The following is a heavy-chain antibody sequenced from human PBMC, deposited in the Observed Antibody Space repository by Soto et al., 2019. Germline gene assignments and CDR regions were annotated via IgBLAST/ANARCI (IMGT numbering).Heavy chain of an antibody. Sequence: GGSLRLSCAASGFTFSSYGMHWVRHAPGKVLEWVAVISYDGSNKYYADSVKGRFTISRDNSKNTLYLQMNSLRAEDTAVYYCAKVLGHYDSSGPAGGAFDIWGQGTMVTVS. CDR2: ISYDGSNK. J-gene: IGHJ3*02. V-gene: IGHV3-30*18. CDR3: AKVLGHYDSSGPAGGAFDI. CDR1: GFTFSSYG. D-gene: IGHD3-22*01.